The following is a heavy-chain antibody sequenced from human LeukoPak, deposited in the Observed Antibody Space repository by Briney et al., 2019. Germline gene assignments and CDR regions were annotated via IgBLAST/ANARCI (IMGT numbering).Heavy chain of an antibody. CDR3: ARWIIGAARPGDAFDI. CDR1: GFTFSSYS. D-gene: IGHD6-6*01. J-gene: IGHJ3*02. V-gene: IGHV3-21*01. Sequence: GGSLRLSCAASGFTFSSYSMNWVRQAPGKGLEWVSSISSSSYIYYADSVKGRFTISRDNAKNSLYLQMNSLRAEDTAVYYCARWIIGAARPGDAFDIWGQGTMVTVSS. CDR2: ISSSSYI.